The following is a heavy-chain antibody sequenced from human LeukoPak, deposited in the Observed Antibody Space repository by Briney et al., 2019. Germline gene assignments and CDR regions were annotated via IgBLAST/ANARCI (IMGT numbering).Heavy chain of an antibody. CDR1: GGSISSGSYY. Sequence: PSQTLSLTCTVSGGSISSGSYYWSWIRQPAGKGLEWIGRIYTSGSTNYNPSLKSRVTISVDTSKNQFSLKLSSVTAADTAVYYCARLTNRYLGYCSSTSCYRPLSPNWFDPWGQGTLVTVSS. D-gene: IGHD2-2*01. CDR3: ARLTNRYLGYCSSTSCYRPLSPNWFDP. J-gene: IGHJ5*02. CDR2: IYTSGST. V-gene: IGHV4-61*02.